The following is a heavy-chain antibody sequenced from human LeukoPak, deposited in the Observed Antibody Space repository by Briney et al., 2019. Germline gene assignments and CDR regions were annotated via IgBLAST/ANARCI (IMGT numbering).Heavy chain of an antibody. CDR2: INHSGST. V-gene: IGHV4-39*07. CDR3: ARGSCGGDCGSPPIYYFDY. J-gene: IGHJ4*02. Sequence: PSETLSLTCTVSGGSISSSRSSSYYWGWIRQPPGKGLEWIGEINHSGSTNYNPSLKSRVTISVDTSKNQFSLKLSSVTAADTAVYYCARGSCGGDCGSPPIYYFDYWGQGTLVTVSS. CDR1: GGSISSSRSSSYY. D-gene: IGHD2-21*02.